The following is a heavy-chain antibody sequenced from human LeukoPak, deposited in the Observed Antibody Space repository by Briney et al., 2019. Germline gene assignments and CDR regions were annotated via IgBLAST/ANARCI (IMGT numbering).Heavy chain of an antibody. CDR2: INPNSGGT. CDR3: TRVRNGGWPDY. V-gene: IGHV1-2*06. Sequence: ASVKVSCKASGYTFTGYYMHWVRQAPGQGLEWMGRINPNSGGTNYAQKFQGRVTMTRDTSISTAYMELSRLRSGDTAVYYCTRVRNGGWPDYWGQGTLVTVSS. CDR1: GYTFTGYY. D-gene: IGHD6-19*01. J-gene: IGHJ4*02.